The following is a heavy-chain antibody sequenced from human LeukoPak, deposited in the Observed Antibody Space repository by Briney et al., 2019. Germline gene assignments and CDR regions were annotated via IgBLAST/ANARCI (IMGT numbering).Heavy chain of an antibody. Sequence: GGSLRLSCAASGFTFSDFAMTWVRQAPGTGLEWVSCLSGTVGSTYYADSVKGRFTISRDNSKNTLYLQMNRLRAEDTTVYYCAKFSPTPLLNYYYYGMDVWGQGTTVTVSS. CDR2: LSGTVGST. J-gene: IGHJ6*02. CDR3: AKFSPTPLLNYYYYGMDV. CDR1: GFTFSDFA. V-gene: IGHV3-23*01.